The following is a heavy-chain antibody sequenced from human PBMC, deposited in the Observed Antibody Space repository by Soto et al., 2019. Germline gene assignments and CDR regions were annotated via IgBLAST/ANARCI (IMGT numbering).Heavy chain of an antibody. Sequence: SVKVSCKASGGTFSSCAISWVRQAPGQGLEWMGGIIPIFGTANYAQKFQGRVTITADESTSTAYMELSSLRSEDTAVYYCAREVSGWYYFDYWGQGTLVTVSS. J-gene: IGHJ4*02. D-gene: IGHD6-19*01. CDR1: GGTFSSCA. V-gene: IGHV1-69*13. CDR2: IIPIFGTA. CDR3: AREVSGWYYFDY.